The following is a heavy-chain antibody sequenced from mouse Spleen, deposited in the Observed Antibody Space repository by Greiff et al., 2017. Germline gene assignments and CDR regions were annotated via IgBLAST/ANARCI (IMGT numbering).Heavy chain of an antibody. CDR3: TYGNFRFDY. Sequence: VQLQQSGAELVRPGASVKLSCTASGFNIKDDYMHWVKQRPEQGLEWIGWIDPENGDTEYASKFQGKATITADTSSNTAYLQLSSLTSEDTAVYYCTYGNFRFDYWGQGTTLTVSS. CDR1: GFNIKDDY. CDR2: IDPENGDT. J-gene: IGHJ2*01. V-gene: IGHV14-4*01. D-gene: IGHD2-1*01.